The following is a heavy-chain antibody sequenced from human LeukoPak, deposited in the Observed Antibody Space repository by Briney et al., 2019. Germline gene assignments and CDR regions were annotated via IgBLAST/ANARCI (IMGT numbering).Heavy chain of an antibody. V-gene: IGHV1-18*01. J-gene: IGHJ5*02. Sequence: ASVKVSCKASGYTFTSYGISWVRQAPGQGLEWMGWISAYNGNTNYAQKLQGRVTMTTDTSTSTAYMELRSLRSDDTAVYYCALSRASYYYGSEHNWFDPWGQGTLVTVSS. D-gene: IGHD3-10*01. CDR2: ISAYNGNT. CDR3: ALSRASYYYGSEHNWFDP. CDR1: GYTFTSYG.